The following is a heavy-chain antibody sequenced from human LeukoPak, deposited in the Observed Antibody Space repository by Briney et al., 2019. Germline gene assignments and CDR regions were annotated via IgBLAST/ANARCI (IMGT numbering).Heavy chain of an antibody. CDR3: ARGTSGSYPADYFDY. CDR2: IYYSGST. Sequence: SETLSLTCTVSGGSISSYYRSWIRQPPGKGLEWIGYIYYSGSTNYNPSLKSRVTISVDTSKNQFSLKLSSVTAADTAVYYCARGTSGSYPADYFDYWGQGTLVTVSS. J-gene: IGHJ4*02. D-gene: IGHD1-26*01. V-gene: IGHV4-59*01. CDR1: GGSISSYY.